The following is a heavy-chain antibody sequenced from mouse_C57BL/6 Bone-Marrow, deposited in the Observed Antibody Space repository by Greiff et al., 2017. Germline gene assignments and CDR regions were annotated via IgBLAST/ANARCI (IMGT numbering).Heavy chain of an antibody. CDR3: TRDGDGYPFDY. CDR1: GYTFTDYE. V-gene: IGHV1-15*01. CDR2: IDPETGGT. D-gene: IGHD2-3*01. J-gene: IGHJ2*01. Sequence: QVPLKQSGAELVRPGASVTLSCKASGYTFTDYEMNWVKQTPVHGLEWIGDIDPETGGTAYNQKFKGKAILTADKSSSKAYMELRRLTSEDSAVYYCTRDGDGYPFDYWGQGTTLTVSS.